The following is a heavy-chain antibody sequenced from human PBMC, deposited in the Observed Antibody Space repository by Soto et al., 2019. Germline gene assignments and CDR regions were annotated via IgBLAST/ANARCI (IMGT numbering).Heavy chain of an antibody. V-gene: IGHV3-43D*04. J-gene: IGHJ5*02. Sequence: HGCWPKIGXASGGLDVEDFAVAGARQAPGKGLEWVSLINSDGTDSYYMDSVRGRFTISRDNGKNSLYLQMDRLRPEDTAFHFCAKALYSYDSSPLDLWGERTLVSVSS. D-gene: IGHD3-22*01. CDR3: AKALYSYDSSPLDL. CDR2: INSDGTDS. CDR1: GLDVEDFA.